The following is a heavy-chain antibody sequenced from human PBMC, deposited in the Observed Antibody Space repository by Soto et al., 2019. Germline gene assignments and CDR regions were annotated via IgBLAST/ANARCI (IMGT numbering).Heavy chain of an antibody. Sequence: GGSLRLSCAASGFTFSSYSMNWVRQAPGKGLEWVSSISSSSSYIYYADSVKGRFTISRDNAKNSLYLQMNSLRAEDTAVYYCARVPVIAAAEFDYWGQGTLVTVSS. CDR3: ARVPVIAAAEFDY. V-gene: IGHV3-21*01. J-gene: IGHJ4*02. CDR1: GFTFSSYS. D-gene: IGHD6-13*01. CDR2: ISSSSSYI.